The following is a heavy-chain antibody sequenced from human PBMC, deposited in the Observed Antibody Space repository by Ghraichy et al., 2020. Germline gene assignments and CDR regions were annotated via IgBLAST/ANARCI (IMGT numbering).Heavy chain of an antibody. J-gene: IGHJ6*02. V-gene: IGHV3-23*01. CDR3: AKGIATRPLYYYAMDV. CDR1: GFTYSSYA. CDR2: VGGNGVTT. Sequence: GGSLRLSCAASGFTYSSYAVSWVRQAPGKGLEWVSVVGGNGVTTYYADSLRGRFSTSRDNSKNTLFLQMNSLRAGDTAVYYCAKGIATRPLYYYAMDVWGQGTTVTVSS. D-gene: IGHD6-6*01.